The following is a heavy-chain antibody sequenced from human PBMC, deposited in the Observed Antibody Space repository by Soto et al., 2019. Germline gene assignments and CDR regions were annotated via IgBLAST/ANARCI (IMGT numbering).Heavy chain of an antibody. J-gene: IGHJ6*03. CDR2: ISAYDGST. D-gene: IGHD3-16*01. CDR1: GYTFTSYA. Sequence: ASVKVSCKASGYTFTSYAINWVRQAPGQGLEWMGWISAYDGSTNYAQKLQGRVTMTTDTSTTTAYMELRSLRFDDTAVYYCARDWGPHYMDVWGKGTTVTVSS. CDR3: ARDWGPHYMDV. V-gene: IGHV1-18*01.